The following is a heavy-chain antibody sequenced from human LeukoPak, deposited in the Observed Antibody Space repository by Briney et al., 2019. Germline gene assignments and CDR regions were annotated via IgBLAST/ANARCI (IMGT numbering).Heavy chain of an antibody. J-gene: IGHJ3*02. CDR2: IYHSGST. D-gene: IGHD2-15*01. Sequence: PSETLSLTRTVSGYSISSGYYWGWIRQPPGKGLEWIGSIYHSGSTYYNPSLKSRVTISVDTSKNQFSLKLSSVTAADTAVYYCARMREEYCSGGSCRNNAFDIWGQGIMVTVSS. CDR1: GYSISSGYY. CDR3: ARMREEYCSGGSCRNNAFDI. V-gene: IGHV4-38-2*02.